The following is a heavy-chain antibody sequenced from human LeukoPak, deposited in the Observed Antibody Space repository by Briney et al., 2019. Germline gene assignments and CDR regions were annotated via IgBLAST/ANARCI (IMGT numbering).Heavy chain of an antibody. CDR1: GFSFSSYS. Sequence: PGGSLRLSCAASGFSFSSYSMNWVRQAPGKGLEWVSSITISSNFIDYADSVRGRFTISRDNAKNSLYLEMNSLRTEDTAVYFCARDGHGDGIMSGYSYFGMDVWGQGTTVTVSS. CDR2: ITISSNFI. D-gene: IGHD3-9*01. CDR3: ARDGHGDGIMSGYSYFGMDV. J-gene: IGHJ6*02. V-gene: IGHV3-21*01.